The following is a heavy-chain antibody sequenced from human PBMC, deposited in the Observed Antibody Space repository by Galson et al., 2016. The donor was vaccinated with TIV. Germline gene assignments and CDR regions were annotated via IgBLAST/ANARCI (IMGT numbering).Heavy chain of an antibody. CDR2: VWYEETNK. J-gene: IGHJ3*02. CDR3: ARDRMWEEVLGAFNI. D-gene: IGHD1-26*01. V-gene: IGHV3-33*01. Sequence: SLRLSCAASGFTFSSYGLHWVRQAPGKGLEWVAVVWYEETNKFYADSVNGRFTISRDNSKNTAYLQMNSLRAEDTAVYYCARDRMWEEVLGAFNIWGQGTMVTVSS. CDR1: GFTFSSYG.